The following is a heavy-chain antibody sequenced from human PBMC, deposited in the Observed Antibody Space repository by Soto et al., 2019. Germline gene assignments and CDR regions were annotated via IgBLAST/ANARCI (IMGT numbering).Heavy chain of an antibody. V-gene: IGHV3-13*05. CDR3: ARAYLGRLPRRADYYYRMDV. D-gene: IGHD1-26*01. J-gene: IGHJ6*02. CDR1: GFTFSTYD. Sequence: LRLSCAASGFTFSTYDMHWVRQVPGKGLEWVSAIGSAHDPYYLGSVKGRFSISRENAKNSLYLQMNSLTTGDTAVYYCARAYLGRLPRRADYYYRMDVWGPGTSVTVSS. CDR2: IGSAHDP.